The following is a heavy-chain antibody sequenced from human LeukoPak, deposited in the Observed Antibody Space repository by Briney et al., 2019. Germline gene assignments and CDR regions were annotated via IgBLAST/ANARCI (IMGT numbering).Heavy chain of an antibody. CDR3: ARDDY. J-gene: IGHJ4*02. CDR2: ISYDGSNK. V-gene: IGHV3-30*04. CDR1: GFTFSSYA. Sequence: GGSLRLSCAASGFTFSSYAMHWVRQAPGKGLEWVAVISYDGSNKYYADSVKGRFTISRDNSKNTLYLQMNSLRAEDTAVYYCARDDYWGQGTLVTVSS.